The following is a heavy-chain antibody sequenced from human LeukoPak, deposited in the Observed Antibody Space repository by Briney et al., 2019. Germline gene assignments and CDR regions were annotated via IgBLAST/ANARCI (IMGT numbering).Heavy chain of an antibody. CDR2: INPNSGGT. D-gene: IGHD2-2*02. CDR1: RYTFIVYY. Sequence: ASVKVSCKASRYTFIVYYMHWVRQAPGQGLEGMGWINPNSGGTNYAQKFQGRVTITRDTSISTAYMELSRLRSDDTAVYYCAREDCSSTSCYTKAFDIWGQGTMVTVSS. V-gene: IGHV1-2*02. CDR3: AREDCSSTSCYTKAFDI. J-gene: IGHJ3*02.